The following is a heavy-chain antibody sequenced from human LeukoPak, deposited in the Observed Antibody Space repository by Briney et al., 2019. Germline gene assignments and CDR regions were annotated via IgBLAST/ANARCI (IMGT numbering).Heavy chain of an antibody. CDR1: GFTFSSYA. D-gene: IGHD2-2*01. J-gene: IGHJ4*02. CDR2: ISSSGGST. V-gene: IGHV3-64D*06. CDR3: AVVPAANKYFDY. Sequence: GGSLRLFCSASGFTFSSYAMHWVRQAPGKGLEYVSAISSSGGSTYYADSVKGRFTISRDNSKNTLYLQMSSLRAEDTAVYYCAVVPAANKYFDYWGQGTLVTVSS.